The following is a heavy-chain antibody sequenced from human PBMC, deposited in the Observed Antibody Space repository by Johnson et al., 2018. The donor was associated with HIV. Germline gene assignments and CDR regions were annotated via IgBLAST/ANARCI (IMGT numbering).Heavy chain of an antibody. D-gene: IGHD6-19*01. J-gene: IGHJ3*02. V-gene: IGHV3-30*19. CDR3: ARAGAVGFDAFDI. CDR1: EFIFSSYG. CDR2: ISYDGSNK. Sequence: QVQLVESGGGVVQPGGSLRLSCAASEFIFSSYGMHWVRQAPGKGLEWVAVISYDGSNKYYADSVKGRFTISRDNSKNTLYLQMNSLRAEDTAVYYCARAGAVGFDAFDIWGQGTMVTVSS.